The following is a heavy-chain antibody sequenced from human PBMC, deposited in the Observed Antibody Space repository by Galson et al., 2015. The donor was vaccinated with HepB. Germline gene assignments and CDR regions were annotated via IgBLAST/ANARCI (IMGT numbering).Heavy chain of an antibody. Sequence: ETLSLTCTVSGGSINSSDWWTWVRQAPGQGLEWIGEISDSGITKYNPSLRSRVTMSLDKSKKQVSLILNSVIAADTAVYYCARRRGLCDAFDIWGQGTTVTVSS. CDR1: GGSINSSDW. V-gene: IGHV4-4*02. CDR2: ISDSGIT. CDR3: ARRRGLCDAFDI. J-gene: IGHJ3*02. D-gene: IGHD2-15*01.